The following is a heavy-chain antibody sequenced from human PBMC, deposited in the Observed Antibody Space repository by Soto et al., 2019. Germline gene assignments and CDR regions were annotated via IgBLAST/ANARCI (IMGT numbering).Heavy chain of an antibody. Sequence: QVQLVESGGGVVQPGRSLRLSCATSGFTFSNYGMNWIRQAPGKGLEWVAFISYDGSNIHFPDSVKGRFTISRDNPKNTLHLQMNSLRADDTAVYYCATTEFCTNGLCKPRVFEYWGQGTRVTVSS. CDR1: GFTFSNYG. V-gene: IGHV3-30*03. CDR2: ISYDGSNI. J-gene: IGHJ4*02. CDR3: ATTEFCTNGLCKPRVFEY. D-gene: IGHD2-8*01.